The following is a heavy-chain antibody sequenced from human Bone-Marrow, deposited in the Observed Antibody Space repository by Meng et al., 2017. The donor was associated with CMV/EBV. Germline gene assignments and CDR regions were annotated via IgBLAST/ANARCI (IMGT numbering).Heavy chain of an antibody. Sequence: SGPTLVKPTQTLTLTCTFSGFSLSTSGVGVGWIRQPPGKALEWLALIYCNDDKRYSPSLKSRLTITKDTSKNQVVLTMTNMDPVDTATYYCAHRPKRGGENNWFDPWGQGTLVTVSS. D-gene: IGHD7-27*01. V-gene: IGHV2-5*01. CDR3: AHRPKRGGENNWFDP. CDR1: GFSLSTSGVG. J-gene: IGHJ5*02. CDR2: IYCNDDK.